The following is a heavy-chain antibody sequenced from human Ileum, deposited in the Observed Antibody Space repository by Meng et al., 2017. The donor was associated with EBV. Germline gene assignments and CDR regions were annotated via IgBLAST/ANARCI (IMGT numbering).Heavy chain of an antibody. D-gene: IGHD3-22*01. CDR1: GYSISSTNW. CDR2: IYYSGST. J-gene: IGHJ4*02. Sequence: QVQLQESGPGLVKPSDTRSLPCAVSGYSISSTNWWGWIRQPPGKGLEWIGYIYYSGSTSYNPSLKSRVTMSVDTSKNQFSLNLNSVTAVDTAVYYCARNVPGTSAYYDWGQGTLVTVSS. CDR3: ARNVPGTSAYYD. V-gene: IGHV4-28*01.